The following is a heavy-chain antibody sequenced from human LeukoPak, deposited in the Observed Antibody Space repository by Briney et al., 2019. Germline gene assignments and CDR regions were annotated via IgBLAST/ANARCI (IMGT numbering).Heavy chain of an antibody. CDR2: INPNSGGT. Sequence: ASVKVSCKASGYTFTGYYMHWVRQAPGQGLEWMGWINPNSGGTNYAQRFQGWVTMTRDTSISTAYMELSRLRSDDTAVYYCARGPTVTNWFDPWGQGTLVTVSS. CDR3: ARGPTVTNWFDP. CDR1: GYTFTGYY. D-gene: IGHD4-17*01. V-gene: IGHV1-2*04. J-gene: IGHJ5*02.